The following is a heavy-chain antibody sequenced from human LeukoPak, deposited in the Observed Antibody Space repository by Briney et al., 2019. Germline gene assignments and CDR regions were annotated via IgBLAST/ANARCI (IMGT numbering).Heavy chain of an antibody. CDR1: GFTFSNYY. J-gene: IGHJ6*03. CDR3: ARGGYGHNMDV. Sequence: GGSLRLSCVGSGFTFSNYYMYWVRQAPGKGLVWVSRIKNAGTDTIYADSVKGRFTVSRGNAKNTVYLQMNSLRAEDTAVYYCARGGYGHNMDVWGEGTTVTVSS. V-gene: IGHV3-74*01. CDR2: IKNAGTDT. D-gene: IGHD3-10*01.